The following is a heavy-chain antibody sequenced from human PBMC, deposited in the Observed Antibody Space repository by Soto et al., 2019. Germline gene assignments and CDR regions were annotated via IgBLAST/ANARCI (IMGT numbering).Heavy chain of an antibody. D-gene: IGHD2-15*01. J-gene: IGHJ5*02. CDR1: GGSISSSY. CDR3: ARDKYCSGGSCRKNWFDP. CDR2: IYDDGSA. Sequence: SETLSLTCTVSGGSISSSYWSWIRQPPGKGLEWLAYIYDDGSASYNPSLKSRATISLDMSKNQFSLKLTSVTAADTAVYYCARDKYCSGGSCRKNWFDPWGHGTLVTVSS. V-gene: IGHV4-59*01.